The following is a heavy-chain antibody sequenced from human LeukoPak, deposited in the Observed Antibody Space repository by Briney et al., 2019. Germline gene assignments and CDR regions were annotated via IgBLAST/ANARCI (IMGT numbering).Heavy chain of an antibody. CDR3: ARDGRQWVPLNWFDP. Sequence: ASVKVSCKASGYNFNTYGINWVRQAPGQGLEWMGWISAYNGNTNYAQNFQGRITLTTDTSTSTAYMELTSLRFDDTAVYYCARDGRQWVPLNWFDPWGQGTLVIVSS. D-gene: IGHD6-19*01. CDR2: ISAYNGNT. CDR1: GYNFNTYG. J-gene: IGHJ5*02. V-gene: IGHV1-18*04.